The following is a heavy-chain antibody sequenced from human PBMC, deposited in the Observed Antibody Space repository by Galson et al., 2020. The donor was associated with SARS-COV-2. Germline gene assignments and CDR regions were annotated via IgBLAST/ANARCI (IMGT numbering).Heavy chain of an antibody. J-gene: IGHJ4*02. CDR2: IGGSGGTT. D-gene: IGHD5-12*01. V-gene: IGHV3-23*01. CDR3: AKEGYSGYLYYFDN. CDR1: GFTFNKFA. Sequence: TGGSLSLSCAASGFTFNKFAINWVRQAPGKALEWVSSIGGSGGTTYYAASVKGRFTISRDNSRNMAYLQMNSLRAEDTAIYYCAKEGYSGYLYYFDNWGQGTLVTVSS.